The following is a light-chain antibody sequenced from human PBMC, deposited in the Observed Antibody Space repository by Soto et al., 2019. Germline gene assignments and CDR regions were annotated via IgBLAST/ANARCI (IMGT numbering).Light chain of an antibody. V-gene: IGKV1-5*01. Sequence: DIQLTQSPSTLSASVGDRVIITCRASQSISTWLAWYQQKPGKAPHLLIYDASSLESGVPSRFSGTGSGTEFTLIISCQQSDHFANCFCQQYNGFDSEWALGQGTKVEI. J-gene: IGKJ1*01. CDR3: QQYNGFDSEWA. CDR1: QSISTW. CDR2: DAS.